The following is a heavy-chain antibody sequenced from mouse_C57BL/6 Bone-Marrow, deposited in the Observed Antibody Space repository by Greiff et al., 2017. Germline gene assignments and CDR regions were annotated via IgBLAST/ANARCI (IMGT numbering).Heavy chain of an antibody. CDR2: ISSGSSTI. V-gene: IGHV5-17*01. Sequence: DVKLVESGGGLVKPGGSLKLSCAASGFTFSDYGMHWVRQAPEKGLEWVAYISSGSSTIYYADTVKGRFTISRDNAKNTLFLQMTSLRSEDTAMYYCASAYAMDYWGQGTSVTVSS. CDR3: ASAYAMDY. CDR1: GFTFSDYG. J-gene: IGHJ4*01.